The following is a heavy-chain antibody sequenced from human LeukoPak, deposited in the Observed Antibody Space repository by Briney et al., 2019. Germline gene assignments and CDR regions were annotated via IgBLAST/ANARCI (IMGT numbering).Heavy chain of an antibody. D-gene: IGHD6-13*01. J-gene: IGHJ5*02. CDR3: ARDAYPRTQQLVRGGWFDP. Sequence: GRSLRLSCAASGFTFSSYGMHWVRQAPGKGLEWVAVIWYDGSNKYYADSVKGRFTISRDNSKNTLYLQMNSLRAEDTAVYYCARDAYPRTQQLVRGGWFDPWGQGTLVTVSS. CDR2: IWYDGSNK. V-gene: IGHV3-33*01. CDR1: GFTFSSYG.